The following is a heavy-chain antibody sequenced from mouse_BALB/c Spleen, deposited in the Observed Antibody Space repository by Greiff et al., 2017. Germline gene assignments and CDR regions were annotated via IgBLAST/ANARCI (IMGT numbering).Heavy chain of an antibody. J-gene: IGHJ3*01. CDR1: GFTFSSYW. Sequence: EVQLVESGGGLVQPGGSMKLSCVASGFTFSSYWMSWVRQSPEKGLEWVAEIRLKSDNYATHYAESVKGKFTISRDDSKSRLYLQMNSLRAEDTGIYYCTIYYGYDRFAYWGQGTLVTVSA. CDR2: IRLKSDNYAT. D-gene: IGHD2-2*01. CDR3: TIYYGYDRFAY. V-gene: IGHV6-6*02.